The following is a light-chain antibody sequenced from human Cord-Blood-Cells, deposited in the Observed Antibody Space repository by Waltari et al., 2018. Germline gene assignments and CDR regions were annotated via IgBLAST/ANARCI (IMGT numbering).Light chain of an antibody. Sequence: NFMLTQPHSVSESPGKTVTISCTRSSGSIASNYVQWYQQRPGSAPTTVIYEDNQRPSGVPDRFSGSIDSSSNSASLTISGLKTEDEADYYCSSYTSSSTFVVFGGGTKLTVL. CDR2: EDN. V-gene: IGLV6-57*03. CDR1: SGSIASNY. J-gene: IGLJ2*01. CDR3: SSYTSSSTFVV.